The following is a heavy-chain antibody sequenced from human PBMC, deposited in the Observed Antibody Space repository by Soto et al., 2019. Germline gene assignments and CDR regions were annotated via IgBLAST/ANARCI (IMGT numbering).Heavy chain of an antibody. Sequence: EVQLVESGGGLVKPGGSLRLSCAASGFTFSTYHMAWVRKAPGKGLEWVSSISSGSDFIYYADSVKGRFTISRDNAKSSRYLEMNSLRAEDTAVYYWARRLQLDGPDYWGQGTLVTVSS. V-gene: IGHV3-21*06. CDR1: GFTFSTYH. CDR3: ARRLQLDGPDY. J-gene: IGHJ4*02. D-gene: IGHD6-13*01. CDR2: ISSGSDFI.